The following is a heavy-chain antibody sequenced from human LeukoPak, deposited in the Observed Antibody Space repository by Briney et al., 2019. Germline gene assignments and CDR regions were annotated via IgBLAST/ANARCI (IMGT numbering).Heavy chain of an antibody. V-gene: IGHV3-23*01. CDR1: GVIISSYA. J-gene: IGHJ5*02. CDR3: AKDRVSPGFNWFDP. D-gene: IGHD2/OR15-2a*01. Sequence: GGSLRLACAASGVIISSYAMSWVRQAPGKGLEWVSAINGRGDNTYYADFVKGRFTISRDNSKSTVYLQMNSLRTEDTAVYYCAKDRVSPGFNWFDPWGQGTLVTVSS. CDR2: INGRGDNT.